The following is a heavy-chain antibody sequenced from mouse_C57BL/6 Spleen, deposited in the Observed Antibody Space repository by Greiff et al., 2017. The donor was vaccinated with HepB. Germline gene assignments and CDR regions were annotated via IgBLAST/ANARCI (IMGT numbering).Heavy chain of an antibody. V-gene: IGHV1-69*01. D-gene: IGHD1-1*01. Sequence: QVQLQQSGAELVMPGASVKLSCKASGYTFTSYWMHWVKQRPGQGLEWIGEIDPSDSYTNYNQKFKGKSTLTVDKSSSTAYMQLSSLTSEDSAVYYCARSSTTGLYYAMDYWGQGTSVTVSS. CDR2: IDPSDSYT. CDR3: ARSSTTGLYYAMDY. J-gene: IGHJ4*01. CDR1: GYTFTSYW.